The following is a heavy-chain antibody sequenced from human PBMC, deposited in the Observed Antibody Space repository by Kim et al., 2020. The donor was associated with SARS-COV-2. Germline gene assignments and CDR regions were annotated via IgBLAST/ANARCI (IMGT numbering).Heavy chain of an antibody. V-gene: IGHV5-51*01. CDR1: GYSFTSYW. Sequence: GESLKISCKGSGYSFTSYWIGWVRQMPGKGLEWMGIIYPGDSDTRYSPSFQGQVTISADKSIGTAYLQWSSLKASDTAMYYCARTRYYYGSGIGAPFDYWGQGTLVTVSS. CDR2: IYPGDSDT. CDR3: ARTRYYYGSGIGAPFDY. D-gene: IGHD3-10*01. J-gene: IGHJ4*02.